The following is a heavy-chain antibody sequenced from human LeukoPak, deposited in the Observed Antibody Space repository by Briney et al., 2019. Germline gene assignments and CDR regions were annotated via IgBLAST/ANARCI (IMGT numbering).Heavy chain of an antibody. Sequence: GGSLRLSCAASGFTFSSYAMHWVRQAPGKGLEWVAVISYDGSNKYYADSVKGRFTISRDNSKNTLYLQMNSLRAEDTAVYYCARDSEDFYYDSSGYLDYWGQGTLVTVSS. V-gene: IGHV3-30-3*01. D-gene: IGHD3-22*01. CDR3: ARDSEDFYYDSSGYLDY. CDR2: ISYDGSNK. J-gene: IGHJ4*02. CDR1: GFTFSSYA.